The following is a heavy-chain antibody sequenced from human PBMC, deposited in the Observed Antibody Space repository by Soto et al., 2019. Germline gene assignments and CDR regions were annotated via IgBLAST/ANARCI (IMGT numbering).Heavy chain of an antibody. Sequence: SVKVSCKASGGTFSSYAISWVRQAPGQGLEWMGGIIPIFGTANYAQKFQGRVTITADESTSTAYMELSSLRSEDTAVYYCARDIVATIKPLGYYYGMDVWGQGTTVTV. V-gene: IGHV1-69*13. D-gene: IGHD5-12*01. CDR1: GGTFSSYA. CDR2: IIPIFGTA. J-gene: IGHJ6*02. CDR3: ARDIVATIKPLGYYYGMDV.